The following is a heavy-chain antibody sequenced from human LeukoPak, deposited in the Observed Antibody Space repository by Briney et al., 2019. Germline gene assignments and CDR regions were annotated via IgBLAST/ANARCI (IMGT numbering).Heavy chain of an antibody. CDR2: INYSGST. CDR1: SESFSGYF. J-gene: IGHJ5*02. V-gene: IGHV4-34*01. CDR3: ARGYFSSWYINWFDP. D-gene: IGHD6-13*01. Sequence: SETLSLTCAIYSESFSGYFWSWIRQPPGKGLEWIGEINYSGSTNYNPSLKSRVTISVDTSKNQFSLKLSSVTAADTAVYYCARGYFSSWYINWFDPWGQGTLVTVSS.